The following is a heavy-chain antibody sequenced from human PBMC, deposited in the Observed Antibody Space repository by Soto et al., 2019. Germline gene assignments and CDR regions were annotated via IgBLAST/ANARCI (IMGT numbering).Heavy chain of an antibody. Sequence: RWSLRLSCAASGFTFSSYAMHWFRQAPGKGLEWVAVISYDGSNKYYADSVKGRFTISRDNSKNTLYLQMNSLRAEDTAVYYCARGLSSDWGQGTLVTVSS. D-gene: IGHD6-25*01. CDR3: ARGLSSD. CDR2: ISYDGSNK. V-gene: IGHV3-30-3*01. CDR1: GFTFSSYA. J-gene: IGHJ4*02.